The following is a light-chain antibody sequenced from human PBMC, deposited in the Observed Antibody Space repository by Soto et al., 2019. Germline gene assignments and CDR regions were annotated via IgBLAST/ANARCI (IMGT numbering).Light chain of an antibody. CDR2: GAS. V-gene: IGKV3-15*01. Sequence: EIVLTQSPATLSSFPGDRVTLSCRASQYVGTRLAWYQHKPGQPPRLLIYGASTRAAGVPARFSGSGYGRQFSLTISSLQSEDFAIYHCQQHNNWPPWTFGQGTKVDIK. CDR1: QYVGTR. CDR3: QQHNNWPPWT. J-gene: IGKJ1*01.